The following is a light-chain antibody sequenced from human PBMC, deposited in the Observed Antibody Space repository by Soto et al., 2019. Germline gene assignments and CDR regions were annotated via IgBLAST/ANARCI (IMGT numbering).Light chain of an antibody. CDR1: ANDVGGHNY. Sequence: QSALTQPRSVSGSPGQSATISCTGTANDVGGHNYVSWYQQHPGEAPKLLIYDVTERPSGVPDRFSGSKSGNTASLTISGXQTEDEADYYCYSYAGTYTFVFGTGTKLTVL. CDR3: YSYAGTYTFV. V-gene: IGLV2-11*01. J-gene: IGLJ1*01. CDR2: DVT.